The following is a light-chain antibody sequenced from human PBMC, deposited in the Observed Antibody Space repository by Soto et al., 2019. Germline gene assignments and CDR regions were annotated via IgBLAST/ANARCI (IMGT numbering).Light chain of an antibody. V-gene: IGLV2-14*01. Sequence: QSALTQPASVSGSPGQSITISGTGTDNDIGSYLYVSWFQQHPGKAPKVVIFEVNNRPAGISDRFSGSKSGNTASLTISGLQPEDEANYFCCSLTTIGTVIFGGGTKLTVL. CDR3: CSLTTIGTVI. CDR2: EVN. J-gene: IGLJ2*01. CDR1: DNDIGSYLY.